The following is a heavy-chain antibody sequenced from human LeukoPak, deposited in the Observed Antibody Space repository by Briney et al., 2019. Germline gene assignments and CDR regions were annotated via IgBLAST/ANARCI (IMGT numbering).Heavy chain of an antibody. D-gene: IGHD3-16*01. V-gene: IGHV3-48*01. CDR3: ARDKGEDY. CDR1: GFTFSDYS. J-gene: IGHJ4*02. CDR2: ISRGSSTI. Sequence: GGSLRLSCAASGFTFSDYSMNWVRQAPGKGLEWVSYISRGSSTIYYADSVKGRFTISRDNAKNSLYLQMNSLRAEDTAMYYCARDKGEDYWGQGTLVTVSS.